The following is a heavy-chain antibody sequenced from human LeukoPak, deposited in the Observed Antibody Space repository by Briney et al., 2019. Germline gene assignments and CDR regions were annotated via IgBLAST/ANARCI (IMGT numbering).Heavy chain of an antibody. J-gene: IGHJ4*02. CDR1: GFTFSNYD. D-gene: IGHD6-19*01. V-gene: IGHV3-48*03. CDR2: ISSDASAI. Sequence: GGSLRLSCAASGFTFSNYDMNWARQAPGKGLEWVSYISSDASAIYYADSVKGRFAISRDNAKNSLYLQMNSLRAEDTAVYYCARGGWYGGLYFDYWGQGTLVTVSS. CDR3: ARGGWYGGLYFDY.